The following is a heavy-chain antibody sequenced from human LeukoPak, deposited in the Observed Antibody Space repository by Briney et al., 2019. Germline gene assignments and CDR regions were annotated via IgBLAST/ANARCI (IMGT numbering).Heavy chain of an antibody. J-gene: IGHJ4*02. CDR1: GFTFSSYA. CDR3: AKGVKHIVVVTAQHYFDY. V-gene: IGHV3-30*04. D-gene: IGHD2-21*02. Sequence: GGSLRLSCAASGFTFSSYAMHWVRQAPGKGLEWVAVISYDGSNKYYADSVKGRFTISRDNSKNTLYLQMNTLRAEDTAVYYCAKGVKHIVVVTAQHYFDYWGQGTLVTVSS. CDR2: ISYDGSNK.